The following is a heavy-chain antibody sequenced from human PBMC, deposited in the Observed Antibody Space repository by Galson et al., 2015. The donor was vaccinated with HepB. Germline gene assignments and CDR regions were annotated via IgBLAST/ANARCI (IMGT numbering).Heavy chain of an antibody. J-gene: IGHJ4*02. Sequence: SLRLSCAASGFTFSTYWMSWVRQAPGKGLEWVANIKQDGSEKYYVDSVKGRFTISRDNVKNSPYLQMNSLRAEDTALYYCAKGPFDYWGQGTLVTVSS. CDR3: AKGPFDY. CDR1: GFTFSTYW. V-gene: IGHV3-7*03. CDR2: IKQDGSEK.